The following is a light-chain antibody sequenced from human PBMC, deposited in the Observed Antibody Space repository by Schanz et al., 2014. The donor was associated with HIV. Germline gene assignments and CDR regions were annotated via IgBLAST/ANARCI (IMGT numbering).Light chain of an antibody. J-gene: IGKJ1*01. Sequence: EIVLTQSPGTLSLSPGERATLSCRASQSVSSSYLAWYQQKPGQAPRLLIYGASSRATGIPDRFSGSGSGTDVTLTISRREPEDFAVYDCQQYGSAPWTFGQGTKVEIK. CDR2: GAS. CDR3: QQYGSAPWT. CDR1: QSVSSSY. V-gene: IGKV3-20*01.